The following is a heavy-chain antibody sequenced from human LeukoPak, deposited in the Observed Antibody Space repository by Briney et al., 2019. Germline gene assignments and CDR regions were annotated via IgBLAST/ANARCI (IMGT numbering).Heavy chain of an antibody. V-gene: IGHV4-39*07. J-gene: IGHJ1*01. CDR3: AREFESSPRD. CDR2: INYNGNT. Sequence: PSETLSLTCTVSGGSISTAAYYWSWIRQPPGKGLEWIGSINYNGNTFYKPSLKSRVTMSLDTSRDHFSLNVISVTAADTAVYYCAREFESSPRDWGRGTLVTVSS. CDR1: GGSISTAAYY. D-gene: IGHD6-6*01.